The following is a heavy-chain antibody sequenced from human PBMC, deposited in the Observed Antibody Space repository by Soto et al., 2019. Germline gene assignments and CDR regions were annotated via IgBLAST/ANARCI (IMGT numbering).Heavy chain of an antibody. D-gene: IGHD3-10*01. Sequence: VASVKVSCKASGFTFSHHSIHWVRQAPGQRLEWMGWINSDTGYTKYSQKFQARLTITWDSSAKTAYMELSSLQSEDTAVYYCVRGKEAGVWFDPWGQGTMVTVS. J-gene: IGHJ5*02. CDR1: GFTFSHHS. CDR3: VRGKEAGVWFDP. V-gene: IGHV1-3*04. CDR2: INSDTGYT.